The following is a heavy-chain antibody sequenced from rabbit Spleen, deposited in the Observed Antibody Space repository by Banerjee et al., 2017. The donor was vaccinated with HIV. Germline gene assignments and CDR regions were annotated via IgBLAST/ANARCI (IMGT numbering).Heavy chain of an antibody. V-gene: IGHV1S45*01. CDR3: ARAHAISSTYLNL. CDR2: IYTGSGST. J-gene: IGHJ6*01. CDR1: GVSFSDKDV. Sequence: EQVEESGGGLVKPEGSLTLTCKASGVSFSDKDVMCWVRQAPGKGLEWIGCIYTGSGSTYYASWAKGRFTISEPSSTTVTLQMTSLTVADTATYFCARAHAISSTYLNLWGPGTLVTVS. D-gene: IGHD1-1*01.